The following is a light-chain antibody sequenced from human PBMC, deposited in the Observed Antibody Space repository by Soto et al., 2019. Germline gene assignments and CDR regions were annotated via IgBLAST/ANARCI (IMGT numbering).Light chain of an antibody. Sequence: EIVLTQSPGTLSLSPGERATLSCRASQSVSSSYLGWYQQKPGQAPRLLIYGASSRATGIPDRFIGSGSGTDFTLTISRLEPEDFAVYYCQQYGSSFSFTFGPGTKVDIK. CDR3: QQYGSSFSFT. CDR1: QSVSSSY. J-gene: IGKJ3*01. CDR2: GAS. V-gene: IGKV3-20*01.